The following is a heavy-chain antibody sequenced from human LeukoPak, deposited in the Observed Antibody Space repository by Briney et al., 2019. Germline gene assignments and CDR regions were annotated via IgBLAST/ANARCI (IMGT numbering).Heavy chain of an antibody. CDR2: INPSGGST. J-gene: IGHJ3*02. CDR3: ARDRGPYYYDSETPNTHDAFDI. CDR1: GYTFTSYY. D-gene: IGHD3-22*01. Sequence: ASVRVSCKASGYTFTSYYMHWVRQAPGQGLEWMGIINPSGGSTSYAQKFQGRVTMTRDTSTSTVYMELSSLRSEDTAVYYCARDRGPYYYDSETPNTHDAFDIWGQGTMVTVSS. V-gene: IGHV1-46*01.